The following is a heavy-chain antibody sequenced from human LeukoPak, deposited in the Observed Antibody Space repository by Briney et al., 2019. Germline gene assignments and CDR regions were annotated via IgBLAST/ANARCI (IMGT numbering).Heavy chain of an antibody. D-gene: IGHD3-9*01. J-gene: IGHJ4*02. V-gene: IGHV1-2*02. CDR1: GYTFTGYY. CDR2: INPNSGGT. Sequence: ASVKVSCKASGYTFTGYYMHWVRQAHGQGLEWMGWINPNSGGTNYAQKFQGRVTMTRDTSISTAYMELSRLRSDDTAVYYCARDNDILTGYDYWGQGTLVTVSS. CDR3: ARDNDILTGYDY.